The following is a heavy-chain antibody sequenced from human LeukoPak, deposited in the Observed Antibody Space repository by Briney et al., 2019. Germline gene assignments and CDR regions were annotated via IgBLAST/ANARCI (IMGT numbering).Heavy chain of an antibody. D-gene: IGHD1-26*01. CDR3: ATMGSGSYFNY. J-gene: IGHJ4*02. Sequence: SETLSLTCGVYGGPFGIYCWNWIRQSPGEGLEWIGEINQSGSTKYNPSLKSRVTISVDTSKNQFSLKLSSVTAADTAVYYCATMGSGSYFNYWGQGSLVTVSS. CDR1: GGPFGIYC. CDR2: INQSGST. V-gene: IGHV4-34*01.